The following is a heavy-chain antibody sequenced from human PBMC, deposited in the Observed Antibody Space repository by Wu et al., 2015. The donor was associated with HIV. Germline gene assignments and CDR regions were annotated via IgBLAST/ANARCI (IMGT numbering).Heavy chain of an antibody. CDR3: ARVVTQLWLGSEYYYMDV. J-gene: IGHJ6*03. V-gene: IGHV1-2*06. D-gene: IGHD3-10*01. CDR1: GYTFTAYY. CDR2: INPNSGGT. Sequence: QVQLVQSGAEVKKPGASVKVSCKASGYTFTAYYTHWVRQAPGQGLEWMGRINPNSGGTSYAEKFQGRVTMTRDTSISTAYMELSRLRSDDTAVYYCARVVTQLWLGSEYYYMDVWGKGTTVTVSS.